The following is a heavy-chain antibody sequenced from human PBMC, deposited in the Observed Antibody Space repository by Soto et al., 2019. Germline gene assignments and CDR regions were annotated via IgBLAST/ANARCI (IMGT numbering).Heavy chain of an antibody. Sequence: LSLTCTVSGGSISSYYWSWIRQPPGKGLEWIGYIYYSGSTNYNPSLKSRVTISVDTSKNQFSLKLSSVTAADTAVYYCARRYGGTLDSGGQGPLVPVPS. J-gene: IGHJ4*02. V-gene: IGHV4-59*08. CDR2: IYYSGST. D-gene: IGHD4-17*01. CDR1: GGSISSYY. CDR3: ARRYGGTLDS.